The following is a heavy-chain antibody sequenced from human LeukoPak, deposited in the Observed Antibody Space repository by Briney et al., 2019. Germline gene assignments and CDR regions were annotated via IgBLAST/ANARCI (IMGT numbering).Heavy chain of an antibody. CDR2: IYYSGST. J-gene: IGHJ5*02. D-gene: IGHD1-26*01. CDR1: GGSISSYY. Sequence: SETLSLTCTVSGGSISSYYWSWIRQPPGKGLEWIGYIYYSGSTNYNPSLKSRVTISVDTSKNQFSLKLSSVTAADTAVYYCAREGGASWFDPWGQGTLVTVSS. V-gene: IGHV4-59*01. CDR3: AREGGASWFDP.